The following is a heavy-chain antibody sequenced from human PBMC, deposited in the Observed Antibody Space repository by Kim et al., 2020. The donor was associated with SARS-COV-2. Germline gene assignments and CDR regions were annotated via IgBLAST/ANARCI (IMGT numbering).Heavy chain of an antibody. CDR2: IYPGDSDT. D-gene: IGHD1-26*01. J-gene: IGHJ5*02. Sequence: GESLKISCKGSGYSFTSYWIGWVRQMPGKGLEWIGIIYPGDSDTRYSPSFQGQVTISADKSISTAYLQWSSLKASDTAMYYCARGGWELGGYNWFDPWGQGALVTVSS. CDR3: ARGGWELGGYNWFDP. V-gene: IGHV5-51*01. CDR1: GYSFTSYW.